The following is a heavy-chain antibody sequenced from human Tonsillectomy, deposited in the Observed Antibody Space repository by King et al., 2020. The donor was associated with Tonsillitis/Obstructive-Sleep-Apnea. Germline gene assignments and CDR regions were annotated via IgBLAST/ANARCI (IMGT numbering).Heavy chain of an antibody. Sequence: VQLVESGGGVVQPGRSLRLSCAASGFTFSSYAMHWVRQAPGKGLEWVAVISYDGSNKYYADSVKGRFTISRDNSKNTLYLQMNSLRAEDTAVYYCAGLEIEEGDYYYYGMDVWGQGTTVTVSS. CDR1: GFTFSSYA. J-gene: IGHJ6*02. CDR3: AGLEIEEGDYYYYGMDV. CDR2: ISYDGSNK. V-gene: IGHV3-30*04. D-gene: IGHD1-1*01.